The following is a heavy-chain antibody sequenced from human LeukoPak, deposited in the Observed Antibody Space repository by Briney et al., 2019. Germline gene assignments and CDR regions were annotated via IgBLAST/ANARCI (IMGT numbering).Heavy chain of an antibody. Sequence: PGGSLRLSCAASGFTFSSYSMNWVRQAPGKGLEWVSSISSSSSYIYYADSVKGRFTISRDNSKNTLYLQMNSLRAEDTAVYYCARGRGCSGGSCYFDYWGQGTLVTVSS. CDR3: ARGRGCSGGSCYFDY. V-gene: IGHV3-21*01. J-gene: IGHJ4*02. CDR2: ISSSSSYI. D-gene: IGHD2-15*01. CDR1: GFTFSSYS.